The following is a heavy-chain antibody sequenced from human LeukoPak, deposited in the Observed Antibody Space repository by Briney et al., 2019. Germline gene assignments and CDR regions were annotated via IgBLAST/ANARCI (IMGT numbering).Heavy chain of an antibody. D-gene: IGHD6-13*01. CDR2: ISYDGSNK. V-gene: IGHV3-30-3*01. J-gene: IGHJ5*02. Sequence: PGRSLRLSCAASGFTFSSYAMHWVRQAPGKGLEWVAVISYDGSNKYYADSVKGRFTISRDNSKNTLYLQMNSLRAEDTAVYYCTREVGQQLERGENWFDPWGQGTLVTVSS. CDR1: GFTFSSYA. CDR3: TREVGQQLERGENWFDP.